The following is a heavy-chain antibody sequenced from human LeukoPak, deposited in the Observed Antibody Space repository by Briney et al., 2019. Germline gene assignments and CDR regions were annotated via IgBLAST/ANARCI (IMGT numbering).Heavy chain of an antibody. CDR3: AKIRYGTGWYYDY. CDR2: IKQDGIET. CDR1: GFNSGNYW. V-gene: IGHV3-7*01. J-gene: IGHJ4*02. Sequence: GGSLRLSCAASGFNSGNYWMSWVRQAPGQRLEWLANIKQDGIETYYLDSVRGRFTISRDSARNSVYLQMNSLRAEDTAVYYCAKIRYGTGWYYDYWGQGTLVTVSS. D-gene: IGHD6-19*01.